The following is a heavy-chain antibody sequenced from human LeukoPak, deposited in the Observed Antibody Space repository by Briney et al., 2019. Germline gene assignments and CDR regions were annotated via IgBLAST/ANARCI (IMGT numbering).Heavy chain of an antibody. CDR2: ISYDGSNK. Sequence: PGRSLRLSCAASGFTFSSYGMHWVRQAPGKGLEWVAVISYDGSNKHYADSVKGRFTISRDNSKNTLYLQMNSLRAEDTAVYYCAKDLGSGWDFDYWGQGTLVTVSS. V-gene: IGHV3-30*18. CDR1: GFTFSSYG. J-gene: IGHJ4*02. CDR3: AKDLGSGWDFDY. D-gene: IGHD6-19*01.